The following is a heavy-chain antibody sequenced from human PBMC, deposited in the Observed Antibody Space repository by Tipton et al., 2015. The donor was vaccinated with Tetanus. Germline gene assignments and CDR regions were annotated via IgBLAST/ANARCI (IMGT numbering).Heavy chain of an antibody. CDR2: SWYDGTDK. CDR3: TTSGIVGSGYRVDC. J-gene: IGHJ4*02. CDR1: GFIFSSYG. V-gene: IGHV3-33*01. D-gene: IGHD3-9*01. Sequence: SLRLSCAASGFIFSSYGIHWVRQAPGKGLEWVAVSWYDGTDKYYADSVKGRFTISRDNSKNTLYLQMNSLRAEDTAVYYCTTSGIVGSGYRVDCWGRGTLVVVSS.